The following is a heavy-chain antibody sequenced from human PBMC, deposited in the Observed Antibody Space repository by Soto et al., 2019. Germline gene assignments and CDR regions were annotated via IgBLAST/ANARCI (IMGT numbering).Heavy chain of an antibody. CDR2: ITISGDST. CDR3: AREGMPGTIDY. D-gene: IGHD2-2*01. V-gene: IGHV3-23*01. CDR1: GFTFSSSA. Sequence: RLSCAASGFTFSSSAMNWVRQAPGKGLEWVSVITISGDSTSYADSVKGRFTISRDNSKNTLYLQMNSLRAGDTAVYYCAREGMPGTIDYWGQGTLVTVSS. J-gene: IGHJ4*02.